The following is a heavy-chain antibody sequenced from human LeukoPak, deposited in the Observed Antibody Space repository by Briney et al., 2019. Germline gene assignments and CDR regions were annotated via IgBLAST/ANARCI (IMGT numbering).Heavy chain of an antibody. CDR2: ISYDGSNK. J-gene: IGHJ4*02. V-gene: IGHV3-30*18. Sequence: GGSLRLSCAASGFTFSSYGMHWVRQAPGKGLEWVAVISYDGSNKYYADSVKGRFTISRDNSKNTLYLQMNSLRADDTAVYYCSKEGWLTMTVVILKGLDYWGQGAPVTVSS. CDR3: SKEGWLTMTVVILKGLDY. CDR1: GFTFSSYG. D-gene: IGHD3-22*01.